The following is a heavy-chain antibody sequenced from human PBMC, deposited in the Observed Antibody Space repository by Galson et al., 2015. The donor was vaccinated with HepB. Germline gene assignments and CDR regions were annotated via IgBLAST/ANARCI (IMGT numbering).Heavy chain of an antibody. CDR1: GGSFSGYY. CDR2: VLSSGST. CDR3: GRALPRLQRPQPYFDS. D-gene: IGHD2-21*02. V-gene: IGHV4-34*12. J-gene: IGHJ4*02. Sequence: SETLSLTCAVYGGSFSGYYWTWIRQSPKKGLEWIGEVLSSGSTNYSPSLKSRVTISLDSSKKQFSLRLTSVTAADTALYYCGRALPRLQRPQPYFDSWGQGTLVTVSS.